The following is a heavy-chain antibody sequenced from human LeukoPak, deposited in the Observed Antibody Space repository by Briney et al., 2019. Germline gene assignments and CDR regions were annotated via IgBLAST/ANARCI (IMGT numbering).Heavy chain of an antibody. CDR3: ARVTKYDNSRNNYYMDV. D-gene: IGHD4-17*01. Sequence: SETLTLTCTVSDGFTTGTRYYWGWFRQTPGKGPEWIVNINYRGAVYYNPSLRSRATISLDTSKNQFPLRLTSVTAADTAVYFCARVTKYDNSRNNYYMDVWGKGTTVTVSS. CDR2: INYRGAV. CDR1: DGFTTGTRYY. V-gene: IGHV4-39*06. J-gene: IGHJ6*03.